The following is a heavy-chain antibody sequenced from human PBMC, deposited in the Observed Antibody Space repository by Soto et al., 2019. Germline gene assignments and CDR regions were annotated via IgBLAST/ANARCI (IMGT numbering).Heavy chain of an antibody. J-gene: IGHJ4*02. V-gene: IGHV4-30-4*01. CDR3: ARYRDNWNYFDY. CDR1: GGSISSGDYY. D-gene: IGHD1-20*01. Sequence: QVQLQESGPGLVKPSQTLSLTCTVSGGSISSGDYYWSWIRQPPGKGLEWIGYIYYSGSTYYNPSLKSRVTISVDTSKHQFSLKLSSVTAADTAVYYGARYRDNWNYFDYWGQGTLVTVSS. CDR2: IYYSGST.